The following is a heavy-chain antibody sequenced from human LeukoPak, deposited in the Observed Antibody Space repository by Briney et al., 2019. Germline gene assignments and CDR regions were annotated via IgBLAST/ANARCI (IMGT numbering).Heavy chain of an antibody. CDR1: GFTFSGYS. V-gene: IGHV3-21*01. CDR2: ISSSSGHI. J-gene: IGHJ4*02. D-gene: IGHD4-23*01. CDR3: VRGATAVTRHLDY. Sequence: GGSLRLSCAASGFTFSGYSMSWVRQAPGKGLEWVSIISSSSGHIFDADSVKGRFAISRDNAKDSLYLQMNSLRPEDTAVYYCVRGATAVTRHLDYWGQGTLVTVSS.